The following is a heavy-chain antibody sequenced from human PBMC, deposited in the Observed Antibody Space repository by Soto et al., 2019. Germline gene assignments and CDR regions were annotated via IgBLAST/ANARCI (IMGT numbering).Heavy chain of an antibody. CDR2: ISYDGSKK. V-gene: IGHV3-30-3*01. CDR1: GFMFSSYA. CDR3: ARAPHGMDV. Sequence: QEQLVESGGGVVQPGRSLRLSCVASGFMFSSYAMHWVRQATGKGLEGVAVISYDGSKKYYTDSVKGRYTISRDDSQNTLYLQMNILSVEDTAVYYCARAPHGMDVWGQGTTVTVSS. J-gene: IGHJ6*02.